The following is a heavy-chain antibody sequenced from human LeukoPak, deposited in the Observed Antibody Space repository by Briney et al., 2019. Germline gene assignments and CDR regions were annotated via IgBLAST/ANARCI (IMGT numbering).Heavy chain of an antibody. CDR2: IYHSGST. V-gene: IGHV4-4*02. CDR3: SGRGYSYGWDSRDY. Sequence: SGTLSLTCAVSGGSISSSNWWSWVRQPPGKGLEWIGEIYHSGSTNYNPSLKSRVTISVDTSKNQFSLKLSSVTAADTAVYYCSGRGYSYGWDSRDYWGQGTLVTVSS. J-gene: IGHJ4*02. CDR1: GGSISSSNW. D-gene: IGHD5-18*01.